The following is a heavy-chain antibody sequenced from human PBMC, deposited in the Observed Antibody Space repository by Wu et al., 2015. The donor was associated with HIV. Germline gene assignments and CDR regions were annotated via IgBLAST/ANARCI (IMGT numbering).Heavy chain of an antibody. Sequence: QVQLVQSGAEMKKPGASVNISCQASGYAFSTYYIHWVRQAPGQGPEWLGLINPGIGSTYYAERFKGRVTMTRDTSTNTVNMQLGTLTSEDTAVYYCNRGMQQWVNDAFDTWGQGTMVTISS. CDR3: NRGMQQWVNDAFDT. J-gene: IGHJ3*02. V-gene: IGHV1-46*03. D-gene: IGHD1/OR15-1a*01. CDR2: INPGIGST. CDR1: GYAFSTYY.